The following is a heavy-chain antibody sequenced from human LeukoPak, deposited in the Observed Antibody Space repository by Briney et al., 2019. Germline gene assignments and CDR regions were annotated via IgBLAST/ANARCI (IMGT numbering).Heavy chain of an antibody. V-gene: IGHV3-21*01. CDR2: ISSSSSYI. J-gene: IGHJ3*02. CDR1: GFTFSSYS. Sequence: PGGSLRLSCAASGFTFSSYSMNWFRQAPGKGLEWVSSISSSSSYIYYADSVKGRFTISRDNAKNSLYLQMNSLRAEDTAVYYCARAGFLAAPLDAFDIWGQGTMVTVSS. D-gene: IGHD3-3*01. CDR3: ARAGFLAAPLDAFDI.